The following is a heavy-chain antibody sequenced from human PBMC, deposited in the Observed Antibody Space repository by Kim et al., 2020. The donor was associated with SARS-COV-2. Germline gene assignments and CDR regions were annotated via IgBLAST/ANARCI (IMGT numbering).Heavy chain of an antibody. CDR3: ARRSSSWSSPFDY. D-gene: IGHD6-13*01. Sequence: ANSVKGRFTISRDNSKNTLYLQMNSLRAEDTAVYYCARRSSSWSSPFDYWGQGTLVTVSS. V-gene: IGHV3-23*01. J-gene: IGHJ4*02.